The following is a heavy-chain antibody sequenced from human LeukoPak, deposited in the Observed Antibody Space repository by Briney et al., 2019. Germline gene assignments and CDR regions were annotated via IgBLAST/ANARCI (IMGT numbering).Heavy chain of an antibody. CDR2: ISRDGSYT. Sequence: GGSLRLSCAASGFTLSRYWMHWVRQAPGKGLVWVSHISRDGSYTNYADSVKGRFTISRDNSRNTMYLQMNSLRAEDAAVYYCAKAPVTSCRGAFCYPFDSWGQGTLVTVSS. CDR3: AKAPVTSCRGAFCYPFDS. V-gene: IGHV3-74*01. CDR1: GFTLSRYW. D-gene: IGHD2-15*01. J-gene: IGHJ4*02.